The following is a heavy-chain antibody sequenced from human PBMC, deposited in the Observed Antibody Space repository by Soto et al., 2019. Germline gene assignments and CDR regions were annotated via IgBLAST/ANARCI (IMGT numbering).Heavy chain of an antibody. V-gene: IGHV4-59*01. CDR2: IFYSGST. CDR3: ARRYGYSFDY. Sequence: SETLSLTCTVSGGSISSYYWSWIRQPPGKGLEWIGYIFYSGSTNYNPSLKSRVTISVDTSKDHFSLNLSSVTAADTAVYYCARRYGYSFDYWGQGTLVTVSS. CDR1: GGSISSYY. D-gene: IGHD4-4*01. J-gene: IGHJ4*02.